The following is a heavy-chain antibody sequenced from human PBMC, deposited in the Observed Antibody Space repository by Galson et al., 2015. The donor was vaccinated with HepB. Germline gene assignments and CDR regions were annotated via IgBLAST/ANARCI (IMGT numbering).Heavy chain of an antibody. CDR2: ISYDGSNK. Sequence: SLRLSCAASGFTFSSYAMHWVRQAPGKGLEWVAVISYDGSNKYYADSVKGRFTISRDNSKNTLYLQMNSLRAEDTAVYYCARGPNIAVAAGGFFDYWGQTSLVTVSS. D-gene: IGHD6-19*01. CDR1: GFTFSSYA. J-gene: IGHJ4*02. CDR3: ARGPNIAVAAGGFFDY. V-gene: IGHV3-30*03.